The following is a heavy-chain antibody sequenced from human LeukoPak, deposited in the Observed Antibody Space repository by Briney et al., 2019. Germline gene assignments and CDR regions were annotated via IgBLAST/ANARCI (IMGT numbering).Heavy chain of an antibody. CDR1: GFTFSDYY. J-gene: IGHJ5*02. V-gene: IGHV3-11*04. CDR2: ISSSGSTI. CDR3: ARDLRDIVVVPAASWFDP. D-gene: IGHD2-2*01. Sequence: KSGGSLRLSCAASGFTFSDYYMSWIRQAPGKGLEWVPYISSSGSTIYYADSVKGRFTISRDNAKNSLYLQMNSLRAEDTAVYYCARDLRDIVVVPAASWFDPWGQGTLVTVSS.